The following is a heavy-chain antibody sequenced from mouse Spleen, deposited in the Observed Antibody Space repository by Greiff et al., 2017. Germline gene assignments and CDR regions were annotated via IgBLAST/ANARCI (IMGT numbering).Heavy chain of an antibody. J-gene: IGHJ3*01. D-gene: IGHD2-3*01. CDR1: GYAFSSSW. CDR2: IYPGDGST. CDR3: ARSHDGYYGWFAY. Sequence: QVQLQQSGPELVKPGASVKISCKASGYAFSSSWMNWVKQRPGKGLEWIGRIYPGDGSTKYNEKFKGKATLTVDTSSSTAYMELHSLTSEDSAVYFCARSHDGYYGWFAYWGQGTLVTVSA. V-gene: IGHV1-82*01.